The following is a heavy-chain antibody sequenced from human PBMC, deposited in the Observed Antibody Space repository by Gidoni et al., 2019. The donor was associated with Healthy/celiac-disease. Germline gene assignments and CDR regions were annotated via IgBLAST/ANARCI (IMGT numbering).Heavy chain of an antibody. CDR1: GFPFSSYS. V-gene: IGHV3-21*01. D-gene: IGHD6-19*01. J-gene: IGHJ4*02. Sequence: EVQLVESGGGLVKPGGSLRLSCAASGFPFSSYSMNWVRQAPGKGLEWVSSISSSSSYIYYADSVKGRFTISRDNAKNSLYLQMNSLRAEDTAVYYCARDTVAGTPYFDYWGQGTLVTVSS. CDR3: ARDTVAGTPYFDY. CDR2: ISSSSSYI.